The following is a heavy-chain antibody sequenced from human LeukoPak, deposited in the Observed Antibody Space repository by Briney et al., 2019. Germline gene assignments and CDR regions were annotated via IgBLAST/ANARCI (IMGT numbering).Heavy chain of an antibody. J-gene: IGHJ5*02. CDR2: INHSGRT. CDR1: GGSFSGYY. CDR3: ARGHYYGSGSYYNVRSSNWFDP. D-gene: IGHD3-10*01. Sequence: SETLSLTCAVYGGSFSGYYWSWIRQPPGKGLEWIGEINHSGRTNYNPSLKSRVTISVDTSKNQFSLRLSSVTAADTAVYYCARGHYYGSGSYYNVRSSNWFDPWGQGTLVTVSS. V-gene: IGHV4-34*01.